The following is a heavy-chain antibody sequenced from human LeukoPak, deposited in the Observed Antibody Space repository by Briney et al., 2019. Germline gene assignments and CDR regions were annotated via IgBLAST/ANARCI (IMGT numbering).Heavy chain of an antibody. Sequence: TGGSLRLSCAAAGFTFSNYWMHWVRQAPGKGLVWVSRIKSDGRTNYADSVKGRFTISRDNAKNTVSLQMNSLRAEDTGVYYCARAPSVIGGYYPEYFRHWGQGALVTVSS. D-gene: IGHD3-22*01. CDR2: IKSDGRT. CDR3: ARAPSVIGGYYPEYFRH. J-gene: IGHJ1*01. V-gene: IGHV3-74*01. CDR1: GFTFSNYW.